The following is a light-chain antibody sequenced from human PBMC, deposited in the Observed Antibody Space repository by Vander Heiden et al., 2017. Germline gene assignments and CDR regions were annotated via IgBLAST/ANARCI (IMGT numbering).Light chain of an antibody. CDR2: RNK. CDR1: SSNIGSNY. Sequence: QSVLTQPPSASGAPGQLVTLSCSGSSSNIGSNYVFWYQHLPVTAPKLLIYRNKQWPSGVPDRFPGSKSGTSASLAISGLRSEDEADYCCAAWDDSLSGVVFGGGTKLTVL. CDR3: AAWDDSLSGVV. V-gene: IGLV1-47*01. J-gene: IGLJ2*01.